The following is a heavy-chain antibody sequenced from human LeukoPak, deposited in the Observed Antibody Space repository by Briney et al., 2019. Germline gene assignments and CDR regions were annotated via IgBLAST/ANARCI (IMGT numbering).Heavy chain of an antibody. CDR3: ARDDYGAPEDY. Sequence: GGSLRLSCAASGFTFSSYSMNWVRQAPGKGLEWVSYISSSSSTIYYADSVKGRFTISRDNAKNSLYLQMNSLGAEDTAVYYCARDDYGAPEDYWGQGTLVTVSS. J-gene: IGHJ4*02. V-gene: IGHV3-48*01. CDR2: ISSSSSTI. D-gene: IGHD4-17*01. CDR1: GFTFSSYS.